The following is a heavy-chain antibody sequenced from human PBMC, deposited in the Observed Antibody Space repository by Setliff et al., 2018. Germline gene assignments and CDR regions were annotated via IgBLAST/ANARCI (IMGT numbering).Heavy chain of an antibody. CDR1: GSTFTDSI. CDR3: ARGGMAAANRKGVFEY. Sequence: ASVKVSCKASGSTFTDSIVNWVRQAPGQGLEWVGWYSPYNGKTYSAQRFQGRVTLTTDTSTSTAYMEVRSLRSDDTAVYYCARGGMAAANRKGVFEYWGQGTLVTVSS. CDR2: YSPYNGKT. D-gene: IGHD6-13*01. V-gene: IGHV1-18*01. J-gene: IGHJ4*02.